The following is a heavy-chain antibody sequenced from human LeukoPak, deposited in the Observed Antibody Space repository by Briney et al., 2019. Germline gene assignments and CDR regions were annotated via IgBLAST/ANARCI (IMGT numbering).Heavy chain of an antibody. CDR2: IYYSGST. CDR1: GGSISSYY. Sequence: SETLSLTCTVSGGSISSYYWSWIRQPPGKGLEWIGYIYYSGSTNYNPSLKSRVTISVDTSKNQFSLKLSSVTAAETAVYYCARGPHSSGQQRRTFAAGYFVLWGHGTLVTVSS. V-gene: IGHV4-59*01. D-gene: IGHD6-19*01. J-gene: IGHJ2*01. CDR3: ARGPHSSGQQRRTFAAGYFVL.